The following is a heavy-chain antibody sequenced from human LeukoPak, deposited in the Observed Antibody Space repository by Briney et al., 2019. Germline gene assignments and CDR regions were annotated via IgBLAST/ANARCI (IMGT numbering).Heavy chain of an antibody. D-gene: IGHD5-18*01. Sequence: GGSLRLSCAASGFTFSRYWMNWVRQAPGKGLEGVANMKQDGNEKYYVVSVKGRFTISRDNAKNSLSLQMNSLRAEATAVYYCARGRGYSYGYYYYYMDVWGKGTTVTISS. V-gene: IGHV3-7*01. CDR3: ARGRGYSYGYYYYYMDV. J-gene: IGHJ6*03. CDR2: MKQDGNEK. CDR1: GFTFSRYW.